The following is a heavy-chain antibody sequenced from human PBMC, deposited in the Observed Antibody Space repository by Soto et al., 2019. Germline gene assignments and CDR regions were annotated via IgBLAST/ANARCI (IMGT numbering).Heavy chain of an antibody. Sequence: QVQLVESGGGVVQPGRSLRLSCAASGFTFSSYGMHWVRQAPGKGLEWVAVIWYDGSNKYYADSVKGRFTISRDNSKNTLYLQMNSLRAEDTAVYYCARGGYDNSGYYNWFDPWGQGTLVTVSS. CDR3: ARGGYDNSGYYNWFDP. D-gene: IGHD3-22*01. CDR1: GFTFSSYG. CDR2: IWYDGSNK. J-gene: IGHJ5*02. V-gene: IGHV3-33*01.